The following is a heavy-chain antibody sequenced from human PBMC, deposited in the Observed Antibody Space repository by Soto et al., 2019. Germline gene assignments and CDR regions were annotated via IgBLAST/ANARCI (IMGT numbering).Heavy chain of an antibody. D-gene: IGHD3-3*01. Sequence: PSETLSLTCAVYGGSFSGYYWGWIRQPPGEGLEWIGTFHYSESTYYNPSLESRVTISVDTSKNQFSLKVSSVTVADTAVYYCARGYDFWSGSAYGMDVWGQGTTVTVSS. CDR2: FHYSEST. CDR1: GGSFSGYY. CDR3: ARGYDFWSGSAYGMDV. J-gene: IGHJ6*02. V-gene: IGHV4-34*01.